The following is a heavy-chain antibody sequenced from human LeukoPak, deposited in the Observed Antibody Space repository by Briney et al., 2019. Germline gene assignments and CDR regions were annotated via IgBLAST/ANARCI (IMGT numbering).Heavy chain of an antibody. CDR2: INPNSGGT. Sequence: ASVKVSCKASGYTFTGYYMHWVRQAPGQGLEWMGRINPNSGGTNYAQKFQGRVTMTRDTSISTAYMELSRLRSGDTAVCYCARVDGSGSYLDSFDYWGQGTLVTVSS. D-gene: IGHD3-10*01. J-gene: IGHJ4*02. CDR3: ARVDGSGSYLDSFDY. V-gene: IGHV1-2*06. CDR1: GYTFTGYY.